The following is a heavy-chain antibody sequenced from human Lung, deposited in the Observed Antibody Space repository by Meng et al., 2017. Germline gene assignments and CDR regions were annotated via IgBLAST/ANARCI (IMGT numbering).Heavy chain of an antibody. CDR3: ARGPTTMAHDFDY. D-gene: IGHD4-11*01. J-gene: IGHJ4*02. V-gene: IGHV4-34*01. Sequence: QVKLPQWGAGLLKPSETLCLTCDGSGGSSSDYYWSWIRQPPGKGLEWIGEINHSGSTNYNPSLESRATISVDTSQNNLSLKLSSVTAADSAVYYCARGPTTMAHDFDYWGQGTLVTVSS. CDR2: INHSGST. CDR1: GGSSSDYY.